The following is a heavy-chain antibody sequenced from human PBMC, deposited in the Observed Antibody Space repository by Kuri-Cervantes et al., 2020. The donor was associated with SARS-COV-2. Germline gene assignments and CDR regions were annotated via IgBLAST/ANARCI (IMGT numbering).Heavy chain of an antibody. CDR1: GFTFSSYG. CDR2: IRYDGSNK. J-gene: IGHJ4*02. Sequence: LSLTCAASGFTFSSYGMHWVRQAPGKGLEWVAFIRYDGSNKYYADSVKGRFTISRDNSKNTLYLQMNSLKTEDTAVYYCTTDGVYNWNLNPPFDYWGQGPL. V-gene: IGHV3-30*02. D-gene: IGHD1-20*01. CDR3: TTDGVYNWNLNPPFDY.